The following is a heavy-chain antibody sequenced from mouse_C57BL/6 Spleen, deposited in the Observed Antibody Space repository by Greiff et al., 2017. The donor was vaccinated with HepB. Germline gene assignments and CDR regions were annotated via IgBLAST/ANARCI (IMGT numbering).Heavy chain of an antibody. CDR2: INPSNGGT. CDR1: GYTFTSYW. J-gene: IGHJ4*01. V-gene: IGHV1-53*01. CDR3: ARSDYGSSHYYAMDY. D-gene: IGHD1-1*01. Sequence: QVQLQQPGTELVKPGASVKLSCTASGYTFTSYWMHWVKQRPGQGLEWIGNINPSNGGTNYNEKFKSKATLTVDKSSSTAYMQLSSLTSEDSAVYYGARSDYGSSHYYAMDYWGQGTSVTVSS.